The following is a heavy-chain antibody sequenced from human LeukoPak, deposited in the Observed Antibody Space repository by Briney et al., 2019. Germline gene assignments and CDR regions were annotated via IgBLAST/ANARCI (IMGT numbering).Heavy chain of an antibody. D-gene: IGHD2-2*01. Sequence: ASVKVSCKASGYTFTSHAMHWVREAPGQRLEWMGWINAGNGNTKYSQKFQGRVTITRDTSASTAYMELSSLRSEDTAVYYCARGREHCSSTSCYESWFDPWGQGTLVTVSS. CDR3: ARGREHCSSTSCYESWFDP. CDR1: GYTFTSHA. V-gene: IGHV1-3*01. J-gene: IGHJ5*02. CDR2: INAGNGNT.